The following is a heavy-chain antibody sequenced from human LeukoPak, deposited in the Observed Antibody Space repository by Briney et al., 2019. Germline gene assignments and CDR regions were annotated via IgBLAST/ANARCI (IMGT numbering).Heavy chain of an antibody. J-gene: IGHJ4*02. CDR3: ARASTWVAVAGTLDY. CDR1: GYTFTGYY. Sequence: GASVKVSCKASGYTFTGYYMHWVRQAPGQGLEWMGIINPSGGSTSYAQKFQGRVTMTRDMSTSTVYMELSSLRSEDTAVYYCARASTWVAVAGTLDYWGQGTLVTVSS. V-gene: IGHV1-46*01. D-gene: IGHD6-19*01. CDR2: INPSGGST.